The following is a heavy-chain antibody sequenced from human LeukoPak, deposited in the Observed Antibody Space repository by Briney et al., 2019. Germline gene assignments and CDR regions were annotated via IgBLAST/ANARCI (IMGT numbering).Heavy chain of an antibody. CDR2: ISGRGDGT. V-gene: IGHV3-23*01. Sequence: GGSLRLSCAASGFTFSSFAISWVRQGPGKGLEWVASISGRGDGTSYVDSVKGRFTISRDNTKNTLYLQMNSLRAEDTAVYYCAKAEYCSSTTCYAFDVWGQGTMVTVSS. CDR1: GFTFSSFA. J-gene: IGHJ3*01. D-gene: IGHD2-2*01. CDR3: AKAEYCSSTTCYAFDV.